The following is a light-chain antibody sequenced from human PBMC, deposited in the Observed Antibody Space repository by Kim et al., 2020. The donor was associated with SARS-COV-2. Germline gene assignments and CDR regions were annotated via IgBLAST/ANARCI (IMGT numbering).Light chain of an antibody. Sequence: TLTISCTRSSGSIATNYVQGYQPRPGSAPTTVIYEDNQRPSGVPDRFSGSIDSSSNSASLTISGLKTEDEADYYCQSYDSSNHEVFGGGTQLTVL. J-gene: IGLJ3*02. V-gene: IGLV6-57*03. CDR1: SGSIATNY. CDR2: EDN. CDR3: QSYDSSNHEV.